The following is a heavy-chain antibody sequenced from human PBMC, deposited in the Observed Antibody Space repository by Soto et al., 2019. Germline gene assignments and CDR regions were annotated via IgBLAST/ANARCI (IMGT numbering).Heavy chain of an antibody. D-gene: IGHD6-13*01. Sequence: GGSNRVSCAASEVTFGGHAVSWVRQEPGKELEWVSAISGSGGSTYYADSVKGRFTISRDNSKNTLYLQMNSLRAEDTAVYYCAKGIAAVDYWGEGTLVTVSS. CDR1: EVTFGGHA. CDR3: AKGIAAVDY. CDR2: ISGSGGST. J-gene: IGHJ4*02. V-gene: IGHV3-23*01.